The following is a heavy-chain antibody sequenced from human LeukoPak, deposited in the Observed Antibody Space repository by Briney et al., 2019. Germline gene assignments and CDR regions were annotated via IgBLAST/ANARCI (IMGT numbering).Heavy chain of an antibody. CDR1: GFTFDDYT. D-gene: IGHD4-23*01. CDR3: ATGGNSGDY. CDR2: ISWDGGST. J-gene: IGHJ4*02. V-gene: IGHV3-43*01. Sequence: GRSLRLSCAASGFTFDDYTMHWVRQAPGKGLEWVSLISWDGGSTYYADSVKGRFTISRDNSKNSLYLQMNSLRTEDTALYYCATGGNSGDYWGQGTLVTVSS.